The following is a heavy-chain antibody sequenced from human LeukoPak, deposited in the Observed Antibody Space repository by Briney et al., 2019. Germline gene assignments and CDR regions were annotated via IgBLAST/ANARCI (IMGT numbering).Heavy chain of an antibody. V-gene: IGHV4-59*01. CDR2: IYYGGST. CDR1: GGSLSSYY. Sequence: SETLSLTCTVSGGSLSSYYWSWIRHPPGNGLEWIGYIYYGGSTNYNPSLKSRVTISVDTSENQFSLKLSSVTAADTAVYYCARHTREDDAFDIWGQGTMVTVSS. J-gene: IGHJ3*02. CDR3: ARHTREDDAFDI. D-gene: IGHD3-3*01.